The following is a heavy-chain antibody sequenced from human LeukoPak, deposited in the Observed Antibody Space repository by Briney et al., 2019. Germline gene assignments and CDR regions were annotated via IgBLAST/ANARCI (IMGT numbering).Heavy chain of an antibody. V-gene: IGHV3-30*18. CDR1: GFTFSSYG. CDR2: ISYDGSNK. Sequence: GGSLRLSCAASGFTFSSYGMHWVRQAPGKGLEWVAIISYDGSNKYYADSVKGRFTISRDNSKNTLYLQMNSLRAEDTAVYYCAKDRRAYYYYGMDVWGQGTTVTVSS. CDR3: AKDRRAYYYYGMDV. J-gene: IGHJ6*02.